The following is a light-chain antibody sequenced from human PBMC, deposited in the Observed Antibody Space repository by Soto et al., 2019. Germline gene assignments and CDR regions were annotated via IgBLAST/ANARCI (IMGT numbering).Light chain of an antibody. CDR2: DAS. V-gene: IGKV1-33*01. CDR1: QTVGTF. CDR3: QQYENLPT. Sequence: DIQMTQSPSSLSASVVDRFTITFRASQTVGTFLNWYQQRPGRAPKLLIYDASNLEAGVPSRFRGSGSGTDFTFTISRLQPEDIATYYCQQYENLPTFGQGTRLENK. J-gene: IGKJ5*01.